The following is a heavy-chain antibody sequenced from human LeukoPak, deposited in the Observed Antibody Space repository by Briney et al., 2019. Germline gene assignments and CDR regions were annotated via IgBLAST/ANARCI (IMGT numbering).Heavy chain of an antibody. CDR3: ARDRSSWYLSGSAFDI. V-gene: IGHV4-34*01. Sequence: SETLSLTCAVYGGSFSGYYWSWIRQPPGKGLEWIGEINHSGSTNYNPSLKSRVTISVDTSKNQFSLKLSSVTAADTAVYYCARDRSSWYLSGSAFDIWGQGTMVTVSS. J-gene: IGHJ3*02. CDR2: INHSGST. D-gene: IGHD6-13*01. CDR1: GGSFSGYY.